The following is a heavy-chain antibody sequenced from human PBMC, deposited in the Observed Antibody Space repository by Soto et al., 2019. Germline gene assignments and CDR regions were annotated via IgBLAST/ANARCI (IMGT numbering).Heavy chain of an antibody. Sequence: ASVKVSCKASGYTFIDFGISWVRQAPGQGLEWMGRISINNGKTNYAQKFQGRVTITADKSTSTAYMELSSLRSGDTAVYYCATCPGGYDFWSGYYVHFDYWGQGTLVTVSS. J-gene: IGHJ4*02. CDR2: ISINNGKT. CDR1: GYTFIDFG. V-gene: IGHV1-69*04. D-gene: IGHD3-3*01. CDR3: ATCPGGYDFWSGYYVHFDY.